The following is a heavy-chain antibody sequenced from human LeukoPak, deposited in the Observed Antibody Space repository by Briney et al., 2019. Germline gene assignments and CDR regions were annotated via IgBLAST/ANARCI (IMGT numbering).Heavy chain of an antibody. J-gene: IGHJ4*02. CDR2: IYYSGST. CDR3: ARDLGQEWYFDY. D-gene: IGHD3-3*01. CDR1: GGSISSHY. V-gene: IGHV4-59*11. Sequence: SETLSLTCTVSGGSISSHYWSWIRQPPGKGLEWIGYIYYSGSTNYNPSLKSRVTISVDTSKNQFSLKLSSVTAADTAVYYCARDLGQEWYFDYWGQGTLVTVSS.